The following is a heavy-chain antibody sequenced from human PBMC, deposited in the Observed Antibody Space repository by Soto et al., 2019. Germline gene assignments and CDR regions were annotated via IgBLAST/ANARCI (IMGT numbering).Heavy chain of an antibody. V-gene: IGHV1-2*02. J-gene: IGHJ2*01. CDR3: AIRTGQLAIISEFDGDWFFEV. Sequence: ASVKVSCKASGYTFTDYYIHWVRQAPGQGLERVGWINPDSGGTNLAQRFQGRVTMTSDTSINTAYMELSSLRSDDTAVYYCAIRTGQLAIISEFDGDWFFEVWGRGTLVTVSS. D-gene: IGHD2-2*01. CDR1: GYTFTDYY. CDR2: INPDSGGT.